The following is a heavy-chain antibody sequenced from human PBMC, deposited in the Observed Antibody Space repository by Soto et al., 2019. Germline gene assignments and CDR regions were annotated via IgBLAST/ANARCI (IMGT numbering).Heavy chain of an antibody. Sequence: GSLSLSCIVSGFIYAGYALAWVRQAPGKGLEWVAAVSGGGASTYYAYSVKGRFSISGDKSGNMVYLQMNSLTAEDTAVYYCAKTQNFNGYYAGLDSWGQGTRVTVSS. CDR2: VSGGGAST. V-gene: IGHV3-23*01. CDR1: GFIYAGYA. D-gene: IGHD3-3*01. CDR3: AKTQNFNGYYAGLDS. J-gene: IGHJ4*02.